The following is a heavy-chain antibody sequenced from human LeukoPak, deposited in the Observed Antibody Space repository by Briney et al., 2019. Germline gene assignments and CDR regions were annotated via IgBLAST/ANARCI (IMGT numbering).Heavy chain of an antibody. CDR2: ISDNGYDT. CDR3: ASPYYYDRSSYYHFIDH. V-gene: IGHV3-23*01. Sequence: LGGSLRLSCAASGFTFSSSAMTWVRQAPGKGLEWVSAISDNGYDTFYADSVKGRFTISRDNSKNTQHLQVNNLRTEDTAVYYCASPYYYDRSSYYHFIDHWGRGTLVTVSS. J-gene: IGHJ4*02. CDR1: GFTFSSSA. D-gene: IGHD3-22*01.